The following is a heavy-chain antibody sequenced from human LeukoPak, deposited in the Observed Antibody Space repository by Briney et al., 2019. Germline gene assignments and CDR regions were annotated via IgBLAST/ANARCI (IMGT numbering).Heavy chain of an antibody. CDR1: GYSISSGYY. J-gene: IGHJ4*02. CDR3: ARVYNWNSSGLGAPRD. CDR2: IYHSGNT. Sequence: SETLSLTCTVFGYSISSGYYWGWIRQPPGKGLEWIGSIYHSGNTYYNPSLKSRVTISVDTSKNQFSLKMSSVTAADTAVYYCARVYNWNSSGLGAPRDWGRGTLLTVSS. V-gene: IGHV4-38-2*02. D-gene: IGHD1-7*01.